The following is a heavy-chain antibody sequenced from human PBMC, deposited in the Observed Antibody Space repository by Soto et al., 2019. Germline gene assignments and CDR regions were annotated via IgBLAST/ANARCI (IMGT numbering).Heavy chain of an antibody. CDR1: AFIFPGYG. J-gene: IGHJ1*01. Sequence: PGGSLRLSCAASAFIFPGYGMHWVRQSPGKGLEWVAVVRHDGSDIHYADSVKGRFIISRDNAKNTLYLQMNSLRAEDTAVYYCARERIPSSSSWTAEYFQHWGQGTLVTVSS. D-gene: IGHD6-13*01. V-gene: IGHV3-33*01. CDR3: ARERIPSSSSWTAEYFQH. CDR2: VRHDGSDI.